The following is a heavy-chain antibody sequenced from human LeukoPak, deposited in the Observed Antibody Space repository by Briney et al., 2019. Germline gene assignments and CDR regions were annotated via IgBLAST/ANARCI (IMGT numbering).Heavy chain of an antibody. CDR3: ARHPELYFFDY. V-gene: IGHV4-59*08. J-gene: IGHJ4*02. D-gene: IGHD3-10*01. CDR1: GASISSYY. CDR2: ISYSGST. Sequence: NPSETLSLTCTVSGASISSYYWSWIRQPPGKGLEWIGYISYSGSTNYNPSLESRVTISADTSKNQVSLTLSSVTAADTAVYYCARHPELYFFDYWGQGTLVTVSS.